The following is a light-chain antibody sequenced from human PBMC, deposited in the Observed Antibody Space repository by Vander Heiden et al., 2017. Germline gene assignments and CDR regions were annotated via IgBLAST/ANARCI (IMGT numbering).Light chain of an antibody. CDR1: QNILYSSNNKNF. J-gene: IGKJ1*01. Sequence: DIVMTQSPDSLAAPLGERATINCKSSQNILYSSNNKNFLAWYQPKPGQPPKLLISWASTRESGVPDRFSGSGSQTDFTLTISSLQAEDVAVYYCQQYYTSPWTFGQGTKVEI. CDR2: WAS. CDR3: QQYYTSPWT. V-gene: IGKV4-1*01.